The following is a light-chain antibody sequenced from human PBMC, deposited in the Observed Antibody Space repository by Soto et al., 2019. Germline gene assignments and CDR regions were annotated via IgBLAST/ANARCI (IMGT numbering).Light chain of an antibody. CDR3: QQYNAYSHA. Sequence: DLQMTQSPSTLSASVGDRVTITCRASESVSSWLAWYQQKPGRTPQLLIYQASTLETGVPSRFSGSGSGTEFTLTISSLQTDDFATYYFQQYNAYSHAFGQGTKVEMK. CDR2: QAS. V-gene: IGKV1-5*03. J-gene: IGKJ1*01. CDR1: ESVSSW.